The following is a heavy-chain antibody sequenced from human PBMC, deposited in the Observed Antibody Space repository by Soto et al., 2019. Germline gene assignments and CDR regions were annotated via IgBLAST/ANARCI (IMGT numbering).Heavy chain of an antibody. J-gene: IGHJ5*02. CDR1: GYTFTSYD. V-gene: IGHV1-8*01. D-gene: IGHD3-3*01. Sequence: QVQLVQSGAEVKKPGASVKVSCKASGYTFTSYDINWVRQATGQGLEWMGRMNPNSGNTGYAQKFQGRVTMTRNTSISTAYMELSSLRSEDTAVYYCARVRILEWLLYRYWFDPWGQGTLVTVSS. CDR3: ARVRILEWLLYRYWFDP. CDR2: MNPNSGNT.